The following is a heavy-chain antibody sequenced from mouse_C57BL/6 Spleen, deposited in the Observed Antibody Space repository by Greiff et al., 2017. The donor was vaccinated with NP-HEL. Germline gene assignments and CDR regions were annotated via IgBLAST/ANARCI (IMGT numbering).Heavy chain of an antibody. CDR1: GFTFSDYG. V-gene: IGHV5-17*01. J-gene: IGHJ3*01. Sequence: EVQLVESGGGLVKPGGSLKLSCAASGFTFSDYGMHWVRQAPEKGLEWVAYISSGSSTIYYADTVKGRFTISRDNAKNTLFLQMTSLRSEDTAMYYCARGYYGSSYESFAYWGQGTLVTVSA. CDR2: ISSGSSTI. D-gene: IGHD1-1*01. CDR3: ARGYYGSSYESFAY.